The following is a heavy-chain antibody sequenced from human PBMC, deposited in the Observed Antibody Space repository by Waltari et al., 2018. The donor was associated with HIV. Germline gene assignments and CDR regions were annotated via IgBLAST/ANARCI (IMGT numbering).Heavy chain of an antibody. D-gene: IGHD3-10*01. CDR1: GYKFTSDY. CDR2: INPFSGGT. CDR3: AKTYYGPTSYYNVGAFDV. Sequence: VQLVQSGAQGKEPGASVKVCSRASGYKFTSDYLNWVRQAPGQGLQWVGFINPFSGGTNYAHKFRGSVTLTRDTSIDTSFMELTGLGSDDTAVYYCAKTYYGPTSYYNVGAFDVWGQGTMVSVSS. J-gene: IGHJ3*01. V-gene: IGHV1-2*07.